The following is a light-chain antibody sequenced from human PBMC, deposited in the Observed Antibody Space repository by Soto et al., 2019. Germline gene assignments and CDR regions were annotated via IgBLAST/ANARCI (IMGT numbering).Light chain of an antibody. CDR3: SSYTNTSTLG. CDR1: SSDLGAYKY. Sequence: QSVLTQPASVSGSPGQSITISCAGTSSDLGAYKYVSRYQQHPDKAPKLILYEVSRRPSGVSNRFSGSKSGNTASLTISGLLAEDEADYSCSSYTNTSTLGFGTGTKV. V-gene: IGLV2-14*03. J-gene: IGLJ1*01. CDR2: EVS.